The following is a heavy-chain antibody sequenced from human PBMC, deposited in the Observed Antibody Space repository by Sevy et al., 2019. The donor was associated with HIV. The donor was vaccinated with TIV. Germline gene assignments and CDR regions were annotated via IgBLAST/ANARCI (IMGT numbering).Heavy chain of an antibody. D-gene: IGHD3-22*01. J-gene: IGHJ3*01. CDR3: AKALNPALESMLEVNLRSLKGFDV. CDR1: TFTFSTYG. Sequence: GGSLRLSCVASTFTFSTYGMHWVRQAPGRGLEWVSVISFDGSHKYYADSVKGRCTVSRDNSKNTLYLQMNSLRDDDTAVYYCAKALNPALESMLEVNLRSLKGFDVWGQGTMVTVSS. CDR2: ISFDGSHK. V-gene: IGHV3-30*18.